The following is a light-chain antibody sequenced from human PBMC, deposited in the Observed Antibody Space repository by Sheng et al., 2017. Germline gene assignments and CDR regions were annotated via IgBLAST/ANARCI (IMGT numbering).Light chain of an antibody. CDR1: SRDVGYYNF. Sequence: QSALTQPPSASGSPGQSVTISCTGTSRDVGYYNFVSWYQQHPGKAPKILIFEVTKRPSGVPXRFSGSKSGITASLTISGLQPEDEADYYCASYAGSNTLFGTGTKVTVL. CDR3: ASYAGSNTL. J-gene: IGLJ1*01. V-gene: IGLV2-8*01. CDR2: EVT.